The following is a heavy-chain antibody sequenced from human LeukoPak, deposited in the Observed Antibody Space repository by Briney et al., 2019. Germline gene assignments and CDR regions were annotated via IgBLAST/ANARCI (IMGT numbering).Heavy chain of an antibody. D-gene: IGHD5-18*01. CDR2: ISGSGGST. CDR3: AKWWVTWIRADDAFDI. V-gene: IGHV3-23*01. Sequence: GSLRLSCAASGFTFSSYAMSWVRQAPGKGLEWVLAISGSGGSTYYADSVKGRFTISRDNSKNTLYLQMNSLRAEDTAVYYCAKWWVTWIRADDAFDIWGQGTMVTVSS. CDR1: GFTFSSYA. J-gene: IGHJ3*02.